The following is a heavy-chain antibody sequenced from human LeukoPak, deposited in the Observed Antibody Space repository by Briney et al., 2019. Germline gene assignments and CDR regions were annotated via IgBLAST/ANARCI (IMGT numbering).Heavy chain of an antibody. Sequence: GGSLRLSCAASGFTFSSYAMHWVRQAPGKGLEWVAVISYDGSNKYYADSVKGRFTISRDSSKNTLYLQMNSLRAEDTAVYYCARDDFTQAGFDYWGQGTLVTVSS. CDR3: ARDDFTQAGFDY. D-gene: IGHD3/OR15-3a*01. CDR1: GFTFSSYA. CDR2: ISYDGSNK. V-gene: IGHV3-30-3*01. J-gene: IGHJ4*02.